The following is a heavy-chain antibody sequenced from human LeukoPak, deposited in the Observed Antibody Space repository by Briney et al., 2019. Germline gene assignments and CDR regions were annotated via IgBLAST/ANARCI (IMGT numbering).Heavy chain of an antibody. CDR3: ASDSYYSIAV. Sequence: GGSLRLSCAASGFTFSSYGMHWVRQAPGKGLEWVAVIWYDGSNKYYADSVKGRFTISRDNAANMVYLQMNSLRAEDSAVYYCASDSYYSIAVWGQGTTVTVSS. D-gene: IGHD3-22*01. J-gene: IGHJ6*02. CDR1: GFTFSSYG. V-gene: IGHV3-33*03. CDR2: IWYDGSNK.